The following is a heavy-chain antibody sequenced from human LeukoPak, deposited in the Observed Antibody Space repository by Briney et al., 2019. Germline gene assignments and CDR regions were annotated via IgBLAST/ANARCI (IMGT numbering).Heavy chain of an antibody. CDR2: ISSSGSSI. Sequence: GGSLRLSCAASEFTFSDFYMSWIRQAPGKGLEGISHISSSGSSIYYADSVKGRFTISRDNAKNSLYLQVKSLRAEDTGVYYCAREGSRSSFYFDYWGQGTLVTVSS. D-gene: IGHD6-6*01. CDR1: EFTFSDFY. J-gene: IGHJ4*02. V-gene: IGHV3-11*04. CDR3: AREGSRSSFYFDY.